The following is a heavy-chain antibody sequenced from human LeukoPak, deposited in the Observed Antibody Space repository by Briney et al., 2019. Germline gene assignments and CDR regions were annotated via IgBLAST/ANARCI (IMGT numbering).Heavy chain of an antibody. V-gene: IGHV3-23*01. CDR2: ISSSGGST. Sequence: GGSLRLSCAASGFTFSSYAMSWVRRAPGKGLEWVSTISSSGGSTYYADSVRGRFTISRDNSKNTLYLQMNSLRAEDTAVYYCARGQGPGYFDWLFPFDYWGQGTLVTVSS. CDR1: GFTFSSYA. D-gene: IGHD3-9*01. CDR3: ARGQGPGYFDWLFPFDY. J-gene: IGHJ4*02.